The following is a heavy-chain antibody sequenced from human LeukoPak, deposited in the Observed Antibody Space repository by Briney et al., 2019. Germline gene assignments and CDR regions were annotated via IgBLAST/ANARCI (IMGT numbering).Heavy chain of an antibody. CDR2: TYYSGST. CDR1: GGSISSHY. V-gene: IGHV4-59*11. J-gene: IGHJ4*02. D-gene: IGHD3-16*01. Sequence: SETLSLTCTVSGGSISSHYWSWIRQPPGKGLEWIGYTYYSGSTHYNPSLRSRVTISVDSSKDQISLKLSSVTAADTAVYYCARGSGGSIDSWGQGTLVTVSS. CDR3: ARGSGGSIDS.